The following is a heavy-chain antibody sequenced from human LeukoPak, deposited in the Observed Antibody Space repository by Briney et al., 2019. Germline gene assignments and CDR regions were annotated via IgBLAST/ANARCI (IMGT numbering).Heavy chain of an antibody. Sequence: KPSQTPSLTXTVSGGSINSGDYYWSWIGQPPGKGLQWIGYIYYSGNSFYNPSLKSRVTISVDTSKNHVSLNLSSVTAADTAVYYCARGNNPYYFDYWGQGTLVTVSS. D-gene: IGHD2/OR15-2a*01. CDR2: IYYSGNS. CDR1: GGSINSGDYY. J-gene: IGHJ4*02. V-gene: IGHV4-30-4*08. CDR3: ARGNNPYYFDY.